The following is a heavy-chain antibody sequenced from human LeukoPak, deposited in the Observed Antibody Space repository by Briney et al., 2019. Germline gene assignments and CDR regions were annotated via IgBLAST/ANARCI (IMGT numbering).Heavy chain of an antibody. D-gene: IGHD6-19*01. CDR1: GFTFSSYS. Sequence: SGGSLRLSCAASGFTFSSYSMNWVRQAPGKGLEWVSSISSSSSYIYYADSVKGRFTISRDNAKNSLYLQMNSLRAEDTAVYYCARDAEQWLVGFNLYYYYGMDVRGQGTTVIVSS. CDR2: ISSSSSYI. J-gene: IGHJ6*02. CDR3: ARDAEQWLVGFNLYYYYGMDV. V-gene: IGHV3-21*01.